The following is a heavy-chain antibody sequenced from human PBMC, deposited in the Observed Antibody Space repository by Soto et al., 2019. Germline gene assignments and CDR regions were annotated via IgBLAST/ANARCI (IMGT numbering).Heavy chain of an antibody. CDR2: IRSKAYGGTT. Sequence: GGSLRLSCTASGFTFGDYAMSWFRQAPGKGLEWVGFIRSKAYGGTTEYAASVKGRFTISRDDSKSIAYLQMNSLKTEDTAVYYCTRDKTHYSGSYPLYYYYYMDVWGKGTTVTVSS. CDR1: GFTFGDYA. V-gene: IGHV3-49*03. D-gene: IGHD1-26*01. CDR3: TRDKTHYSGSYPLYYYYYMDV. J-gene: IGHJ6*03.